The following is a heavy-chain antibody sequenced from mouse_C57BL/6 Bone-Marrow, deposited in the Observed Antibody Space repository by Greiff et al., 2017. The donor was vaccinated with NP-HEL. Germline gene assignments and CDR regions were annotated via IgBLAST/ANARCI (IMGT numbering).Heavy chain of an antibody. D-gene: IGHD1-1*01. CDR2: IHPNSGST. V-gene: IGHV1-64*01. Sequence: VQLQHPGAELVKPGASVTLSCKASGYTFTSYWMHWVKQRPGQGLEWIGMIHPNSGSTNYNEKFKSQATLTVDESSSTAYMQLSSMTSEDSAVYYCAREEGCYGSRMAYWGQGTPVTVSS. CDR1: GYTFTSYW. J-gene: IGHJ4*01. CDR3: AREEGCYGSRMAY.